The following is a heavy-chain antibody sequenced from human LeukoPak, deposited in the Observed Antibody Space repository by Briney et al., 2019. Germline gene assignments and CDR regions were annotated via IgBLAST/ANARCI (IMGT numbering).Heavy chain of an antibody. D-gene: IGHD2-15*01. CDR3: ARGEGWHCSGSDCFTHWFDP. V-gene: IGHV3-74*01. J-gene: IGHJ5*02. CDR1: GFTFSNYW. CDR2: IDNGGSDT. Sequence: PGGSLRLSCAASGFTFSNYWIHWVRQVPGKGLVWVSRIDNGGSDTSHADSVKGRFTISRDNAKNTLYLQMNSLRAEDTAVYYYARGEGWHCSGSDCFTHWFDPWGQGTLVTVSS.